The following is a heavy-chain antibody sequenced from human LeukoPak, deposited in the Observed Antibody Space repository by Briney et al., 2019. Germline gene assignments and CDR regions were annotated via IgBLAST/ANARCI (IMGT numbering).Heavy chain of an antibody. D-gene: IGHD3-10*01. Sequence: EGSLRLSCAASGFTSSIYPMHWVRQAPGKGLEWVAVIAYDGSYKYYADSVKGRFTVSRDDSKNTLYLQMNSLRGDDTAVYYCANHYYGSGSYSAPFDYWGQGTLVTVSS. V-gene: IGHV3-30*04. J-gene: IGHJ4*02. CDR2: IAYDGSYK. CDR3: ANHYYGSGSYSAPFDY. CDR1: GFTSSIYP.